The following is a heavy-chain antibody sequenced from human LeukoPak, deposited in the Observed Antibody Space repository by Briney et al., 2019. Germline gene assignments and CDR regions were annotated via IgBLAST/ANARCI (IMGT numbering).Heavy chain of an antibody. D-gene: IGHD1-26*01. CDR1: GFTFSSYW. V-gene: IGHV3-74*01. CDR2: INSDGSST. CDR3: ARGIVGATPYYYYGMDV. J-gene: IGHJ6*02. Sequence: GGSLRLSCAASGFTFSSYWMHWVRQAPGKGLVWVSRINSDGSSTSYADSVKGRFTISRDNAKNTLYLQTNSLRAEDTAVYYCARGIVGATPYYYYGMDVWGQGTTVTVSS.